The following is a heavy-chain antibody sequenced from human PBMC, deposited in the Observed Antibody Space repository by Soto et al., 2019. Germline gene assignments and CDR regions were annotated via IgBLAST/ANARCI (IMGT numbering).Heavy chain of an antibody. D-gene: IGHD3-9*01. Sequence: VGSLRLACAASGFAFSSYWMSWVRQAPGKGLEWVANIKKDGSEEYYVDSVKGRFTISRDSAKNLLYLQMNSLRAEDTAVYYCATSSDTGYIFDFWGQGTLVTVSS. V-gene: IGHV3-7*01. CDR1: GFAFSSYW. CDR2: IKKDGSEE. J-gene: IGHJ4*02. CDR3: ATSSDTGYIFDF.